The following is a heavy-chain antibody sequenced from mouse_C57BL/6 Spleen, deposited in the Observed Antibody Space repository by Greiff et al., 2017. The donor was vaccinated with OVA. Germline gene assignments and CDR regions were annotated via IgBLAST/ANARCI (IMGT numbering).Heavy chain of an antibody. Sequence: QVQLQQPGAELVKPGASVKLSCKASGYTFTSYWMHWVKQRPGRGLEWIGRIDPTSGGTKYNEKFKGKATLTGDKPSSTAYMQLSSLTSEDSAVYYCARDYGRSYFDDWGPGTTLTVSS. J-gene: IGHJ2*01. CDR2: IDPTSGGT. D-gene: IGHD1-2*01. V-gene: IGHV1-72*01. CDR1: GYTFTSYW. CDR3: ARDYGRSYFDD.